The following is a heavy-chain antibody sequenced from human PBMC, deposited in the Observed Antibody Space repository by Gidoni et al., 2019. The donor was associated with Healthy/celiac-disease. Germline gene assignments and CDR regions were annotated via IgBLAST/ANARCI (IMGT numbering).Heavy chain of an antibody. CDR2: IYYSGST. CDR3: ARGGSSGPPFAY. D-gene: IGHD6-19*01. V-gene: IGHV4-59*01. CDR1: GGAISSYY. J-gene: IGHJ4*02. Sequence: QVQLQESGPGLAKPSETLSLTCTVSGGAISSYYWSWIRQPPGKGLEWIGYIYYSGSTNYNPSLTSRVTISVDTSKNQFSLKLSSVTAADTAVYYCARGGSSGPPFAYWGQGTLVTVSS.